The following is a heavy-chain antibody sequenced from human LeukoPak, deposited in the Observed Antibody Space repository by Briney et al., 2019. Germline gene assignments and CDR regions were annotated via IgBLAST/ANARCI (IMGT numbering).Heavy chain of an antibody. Sequence: SEPLSLTCTVSGVSISNYYWSWIRQPPGKGLEWIGYIYYSGSTNYNPSLQSRATISVDPSKSQFSLRLSSVTAADTAVYYCARDYFGSGFFDYWGQGILVTVSS. CDR1: GVSISNYY. CDR3: ARDYFGSGFFDY. J-gene: IGHJ4*02. V-gene: IGHV4-59*01. D-gene: IGHD3-10*01. CDR2: IYYSGST.